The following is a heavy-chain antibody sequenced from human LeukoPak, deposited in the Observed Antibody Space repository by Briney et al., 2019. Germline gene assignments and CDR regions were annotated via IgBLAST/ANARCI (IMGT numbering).Heavy chain of an antibody. CDR1: GGSFSGYL. J-gene: IGHJ4*02. D-gene: IGHD3-10*01. V-gene: IGHV4-34*01. Sequence: PSETLSLTCGVYGGSFSGYLWNWIRQPPGKGLEWLGEINHSGSANYHPSLKSRVTISVDTSKNQVSLKLSSVTAADTAVYYCARNRAFNYYGSGSYSYYFDYWGQGTLVTVSS. CDR2: INHSGSA. CDR3: ARNRAFNYYGSGSYSYYFDY.